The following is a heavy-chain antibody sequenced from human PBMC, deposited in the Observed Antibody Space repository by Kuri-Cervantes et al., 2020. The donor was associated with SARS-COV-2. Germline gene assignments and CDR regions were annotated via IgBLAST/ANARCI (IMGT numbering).Heavy chain of an antibody. Sequence: GESLKISWPASGFTFSSYWMSWVRQAPGRGLEWVANIKQDGSEEYYGDSVKGRFTISRDNAKNSLYLQRNSLRAQGTAVYYCARQNHYDFWSGYSGYFDYWGQGTLVTVSS. CDR3: ARQNHYDFWSGYSGYFDY. D-gene: IGHD3-3*01. CDR2: IKQDGSEE. V-gene: IGHV3-7*01. CDR1: GFTFSSYW. J-gene: IGHJ4*02.